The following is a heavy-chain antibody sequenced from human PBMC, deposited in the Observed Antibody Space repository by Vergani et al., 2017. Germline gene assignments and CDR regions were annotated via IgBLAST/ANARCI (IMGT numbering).Heavy chain of an antibody. J-gene: IGHJ4*02. CDR1: EFTFSNYA. D-gene: IGHD3-10*01. CDR2: ISGSGVRA. CDR3: AKQYFVSGNYLFDY. V-gene: IGHV3-23*01. Sequence: EVQLLESGGGLVQPGGSLRLTCAASEFTFSNYAMNWVRQAPGKGLEWVSGISGSGVRAYYTDSVKGRFTISRDNSKNMLFLQMNNLRTEDTAIYYCAKQYFVSGNYLFDYWGQGTLVTVSS.